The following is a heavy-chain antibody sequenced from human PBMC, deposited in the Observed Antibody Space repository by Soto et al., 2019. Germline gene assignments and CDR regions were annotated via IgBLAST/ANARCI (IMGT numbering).Heavy chain of an antibody. J-gene: IGHJ4*02. CDR1: GFTFSNSA. CDR2: IGGTA. D-gene: IGHD2-15*01. CDR3: TKKAVSGVAAALEN. V-gene: IGHV3-23*01. Sequence: EVQLLESGGDLVQPGGSLRLSCAASGFTFSNSAVGWVRQAPGKGLEWVSVIGGTAYYADSVKGPFTISRDNSKNTLYLQMNRLRVDDTAVYFCTKKAVSGVAAALENWGQGTLVTVSS.